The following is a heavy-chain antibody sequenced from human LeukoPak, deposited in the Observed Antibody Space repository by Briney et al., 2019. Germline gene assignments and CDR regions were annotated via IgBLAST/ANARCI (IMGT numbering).Heavy chain of an antibody. J-gene: IGHJ3*02. CDR2: ISCTGSYI. D-gene: IGHD3-22*01. CDR3: ARDRITMIVENAFDI. V-gene: IGHV3-21*01. CDR1: GFTFSSYS. Sequence: PGGSLRLSCAASGFTFSSYSMNWVRQAPGKGLEWVSSISCTGSYIYYADSVKGRFTIFRDNAKKSLFLQINSLRAEDTAVYFCARDRITMIVENAFDIWGQGTMVIVSS.